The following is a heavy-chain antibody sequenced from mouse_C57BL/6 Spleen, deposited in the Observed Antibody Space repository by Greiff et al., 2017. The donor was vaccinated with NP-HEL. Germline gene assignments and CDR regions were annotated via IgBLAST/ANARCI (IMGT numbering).Heavy chain of an antibody. V-gene: IGHV5-4*01. CDR3: ARDRGSSNYWFAY. D-gene: IGHD2-5*01. J-gene: IGHJ3*01. CDR2: ISDGGSYT. Sequence: EVNLVESGGGLVKPGGSLKLSCAASGFTFSSYAMSWVRQTPEKRLEWVATISDGGSYTYYPDNVKGRFTISRDNAKNNLYLQMSHLKSEDTAMYYCARDRGSSNYWFAYWGQGTLVTVSA. CDR1: GFTFSSYA.